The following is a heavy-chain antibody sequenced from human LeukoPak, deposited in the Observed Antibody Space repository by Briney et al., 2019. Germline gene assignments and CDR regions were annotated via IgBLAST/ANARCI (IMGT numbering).Heavy chain of an antibody. CDR2: ISYDGSNK. J-gene: IGHJ4*02. CDR1: GFTFRSYA. Sequence: PGTSLRLSCAASGFTFRSYAMHWVRQAPGKGLEWVAVISYDGSNKYYADSVKGRFTISRDNAKKSLFLQVSSLRGEDTAVYYCARDRGFSYGIDFWGQGTLVTVSS. V-gene: IGHV3-30-3*01. CDR3: ARDRGFSYGIDF. D-gene: IGHD5-18*01.